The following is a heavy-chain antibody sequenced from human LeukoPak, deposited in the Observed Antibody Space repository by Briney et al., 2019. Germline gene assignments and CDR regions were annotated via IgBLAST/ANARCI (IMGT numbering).Heavy chain of an antibody. Sequence: SETLSLTCAVYGGSFSGYYWTWIRQPPGKGLEWIGDINHSGSTNYNPSLKSRVTISVDTSKGQFSLKPSSVTAADTAVYYCARQSGRITSSGSYPSSYYYGMDVWGKGTTVTVSS. CDR2: INHSGST. V-gene: IGHV4-34*01. CDR3: ARQSGRITSSGSYPSSYYYGMDV. D-gene: IGHD3-10*01. CDR1: GGSFSGYY. J-gene: IGHJ6*04.